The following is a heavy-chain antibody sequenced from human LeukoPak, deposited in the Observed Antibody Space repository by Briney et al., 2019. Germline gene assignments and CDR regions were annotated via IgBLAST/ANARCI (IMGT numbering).Heavy chain of an antibody. CDR1: GFTFSSYA. Sequence: PGGSLRLSCAASGFTFSSYAMHWVRQAPGKGLEWVAVISYDGSNKYYADSVKGRFTISRDNSKNTLYLQMNSLRAEDTAVYYCARGLRITMIEPLSFFGWFDPWGQGTLVTVSS. J-gene: IGHJ5*02. V-gene: IGHV3-30*04. CDR2: ISYDGSNK. D-gene: IGHD3-22*01. CDR3: ARGLRITMIEPLSFFGWFDP.